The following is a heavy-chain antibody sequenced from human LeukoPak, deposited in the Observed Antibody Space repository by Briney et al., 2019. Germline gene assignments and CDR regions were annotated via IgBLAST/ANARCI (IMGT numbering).Heavy chain of an antibody. CDR3: AREEDSSTIRSSHGMDV. V-gene: IGHV3-21*01. D-gene: IGHD6-6*01. Sequence: GGSLRLSCATSGFTFSTYTMNWVRQAPGKGLEWVSCISSGGTYIYNADSVKGRFTTSRDNAKNSLYLQMNNLRAEDTAVYYCAREEDSSTIRSSHGMDVWGQGTTVTVSS. CDR1: GFTFSTYT. CDR2: ISSGGTYI. J-gene: IGHJ6*02.